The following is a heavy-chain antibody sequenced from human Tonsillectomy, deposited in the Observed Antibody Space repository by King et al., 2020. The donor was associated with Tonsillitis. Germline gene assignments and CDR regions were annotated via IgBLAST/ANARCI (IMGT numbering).Heavy chain of an antibody. D-gene: IGHD6-19*01. V-gene: IGHV3-23*04. CDR2: ISGSGCST. J-gene: IGHJ5*02. CDR3: TKGSVAGTSNWFDP. Sequence: VQLVESGGGLVQPGGSLRLSCAASGFTFSSYAINWVRQAPGKGLEGVSSISGSGCSTYYADSVKGRFTISRDNSKTTVYLHMNSLRAEDTAVYYCTKGSVAGTSNWFDPWGPGTLVTVSS. CDR1: GFTFSSYA.